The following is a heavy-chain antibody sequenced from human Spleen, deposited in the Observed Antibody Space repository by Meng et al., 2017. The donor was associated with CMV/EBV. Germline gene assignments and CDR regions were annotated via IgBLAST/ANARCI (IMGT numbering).Heavy chain of an antibody. D-gene: IGHD3-22*01. CDR1: GFMFSNYA. CDR2: ISGSGDST. V-gene: IGHV3-23*01. J-gene: IGHJ6*02. CDR3: AKALVVITDYYGMDV. Sequence: GESLKISCAASGFMFSNYAMSWVRQAPGKGLEWVSGISGSGDSTYYADSVKGRFTISRDNSKNTLYLQMNSLRAEDTAVYYCAKALVVITDYYGMDVWGQGTTVTVS.